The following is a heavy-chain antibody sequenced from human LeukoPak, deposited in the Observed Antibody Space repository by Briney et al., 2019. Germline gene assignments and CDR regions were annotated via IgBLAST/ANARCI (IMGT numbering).Heavy chain of an antibody. J-gene: IGHJ4*02. CDR1: GYSFTSYW. D-gene: IGHD3-10*01. Sequence: GESLKISCKGSGYSFTSYWIGWVRQMPGKGLEWMGIIYPGDSDTRYSPSFQGQVTISADKSISTAYLQWSSLKASDTAMYYCARQSRPVLVGQAPFAYWGQGTLVTVSS. V-gene: IGHV5-51*01. CDR3: ARQSRPVLVGQAPFAY. CDR2: IYPGDSDT.